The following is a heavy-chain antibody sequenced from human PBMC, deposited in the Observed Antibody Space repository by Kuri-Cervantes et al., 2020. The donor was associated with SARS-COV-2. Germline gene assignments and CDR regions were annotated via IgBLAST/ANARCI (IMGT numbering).Heavy chain of an antibody. CDR3: ARDSPGYSSGWYDLGAFDI. V-gene: IGHV3-9*01. J-gene: IGHJ3*02. D-gene: IGHD6-19*01. CDR2: ISWNSGSI. Sequence: GGSLRLSCAASGFTFDDYAMHWVRQAPGKGLEWVSGISWNSGSIGYADSVKGRFTISRDNAKNSLYLQMNSLRAEDTALYYCARDSPGYSSGWYDLGAFDIWGQGTMVTVSS. CDR1: GFTFDDYA.